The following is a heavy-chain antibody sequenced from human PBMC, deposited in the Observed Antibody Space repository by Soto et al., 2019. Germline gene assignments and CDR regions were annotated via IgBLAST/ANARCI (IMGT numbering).Heavy chain of an antibody. J-gene: IGHJ4*02. D-gene: IGHD1-1*01. CDR2: IKTDGSFT. CDR1: GFTFSKHW. V-gene: IGHV3-74*01. CDR3: ARDNNWSLDY. Sequence: GGSLRLSCAASGFTFSKHWMHWVRQAPGKGLVWVSHIKTDGSFTRDADPVKGRFTISRDNARNTLYLQMNSLRAEDTAVYYCARDNNWSLDYWGQGTLVTVSS.